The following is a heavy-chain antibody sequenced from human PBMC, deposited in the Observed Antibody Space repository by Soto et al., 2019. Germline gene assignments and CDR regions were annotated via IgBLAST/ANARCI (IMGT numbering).Heavy chain of an antibody. V-gene: IGHV3-48*02. CDR2: ITDSSDNV. CDR3: SRDFGHGYYFAS. J-gene: IGHJ4*02. D-gene: IGHD3-3*01. Sequence: GGSLRLSCVASGFSFSNYNMNWVRQAPGNGLEWVSYITDSSDNVHYADSVMGRFTISRDNAESSLYLQMNSLRDEDTAVYFCSRDFGHGYYFASWGQGTLVTVSS. CDR1: GFSFSNYN.